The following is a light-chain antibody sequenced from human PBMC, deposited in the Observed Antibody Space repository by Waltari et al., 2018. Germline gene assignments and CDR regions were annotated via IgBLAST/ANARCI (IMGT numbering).Light chain of an antibody. Sequence: DIVMTQSPDSLAVSLGGRATINCKSSQSVLYSSNNKNYLAWYQQKPGQPPKLLISWASTRETGVPDRFSGSGSGTDFTLTISSLQAEDVAVYYCQQYYSTPPTFGQGTKVEIK. J-gene: IGKJ1*01. CDR2: WAS. CDR3: QQYYSTPPT. V-gene: IGKV4-1*01. CDR1: QSVLYSSNNKNY.